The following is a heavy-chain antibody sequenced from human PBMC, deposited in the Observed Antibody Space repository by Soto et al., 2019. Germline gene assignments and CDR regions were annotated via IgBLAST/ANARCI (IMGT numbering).Heavy chain of an antibody. CDR2: IYHSGST. CDR3: AREATSYCSSTSCRDYYYGMDV. CDR1: GGSISSSNW. Sequence: QVQLQESGPGLVKPSGTLSLTCAVSGGSISSSNWWSWVRQPPGKGLEWIGEIYHSGSTNYNPSLKSRVTISVDKSKNQFSLKLSSVTAADTAVYYCAREATSYCSSTSCRDYYYGMDVWGQGTTVTVSS. J-gene: IGHJ6*02. D-gene: IGHD2-2*01. V-gene: IGHV4-4*02.